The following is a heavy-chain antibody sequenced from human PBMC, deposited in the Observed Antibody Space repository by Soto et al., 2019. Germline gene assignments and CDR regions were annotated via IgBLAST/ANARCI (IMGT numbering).Heavy chain of an antibody. V-gene: IGHV3-23*01. J-gene: IGHJ4*02. Sequence: GGSLRLSCAASGFTFSSHAMSWVRQAPGKGLEWVSAISESGAATSYTASVKGRFTISRDNSKNTLDLQMDSLRAEDTGVYYCAKERLERRFNFDGWGQGTLVTVSS. CDR2: ISESGAAT. CDR3: AKERLERRFNFDG. D-gene: IGHD1-1*01. CDR1: GFTFSSHA.